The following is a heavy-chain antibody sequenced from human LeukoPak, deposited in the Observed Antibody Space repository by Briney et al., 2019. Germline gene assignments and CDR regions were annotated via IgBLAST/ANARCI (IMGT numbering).Heavy chain of an antibody. CDR1: GFTFYNYA. Sequence: GGSLRLSCAVSGFTFYNYAMSWVRQAPGKGLEWVSAISGSGGSTYYADSVKGRFTISRDNSKNTLYLQMNSLRAEDTAVYYCAKDMSSVGRGNYYDSSGYSDYWGQGTLVTVSS. D-gene: IGHD3-22*01. J-gene: IGHJ4*02. CDR2: ISGSGGST. CDR3: AKDMSSVGRGNYYDSSGYSDY. V-gene: IGHV3-23*01.